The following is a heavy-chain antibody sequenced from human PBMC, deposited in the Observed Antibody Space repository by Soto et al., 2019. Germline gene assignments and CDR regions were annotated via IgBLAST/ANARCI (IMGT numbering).Heavy chain of an antibody. CDR3: ARGYWENTFDY. CDR2: ISVDNGNR. Sequence: QVQMVQSGAEVKKPGASVRVSCKASGFSFSSYGIGWVRQAPGQGLEWMGWISVDNGNRKYAQKIQGRVTMTTDTSTSTAHMDLRSLRSDDTAVYYCARGYWENTFDYWGQGTLVIVSP. V-gene: IGHV1-18*04. D-gene: IGHD1-26*01. CDR1: GFSFSSYG. J-gene: IGHJ4*02.